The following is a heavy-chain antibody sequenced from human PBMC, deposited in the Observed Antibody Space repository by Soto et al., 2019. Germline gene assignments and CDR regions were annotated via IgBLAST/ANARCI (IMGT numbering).Heavy chain of an antibody. Sequence: VKVSCKASGYTFTNYYMHWVRQAPGQGLEWMGIIYPSGGSTRNAQKFQGRVTMTRDTSTSTVYMELSSLRSEDTAVYYCARDFSGPMDYWGRGTLVTVSS. CDR3: ARDFSGPMDY. CDR1: GYTFTNYY. D-gene: IGHD3-10*01. CDR2: IYPSGGST. V-gene: IGHV1-46*01. J-gene: IGHJ4*02.